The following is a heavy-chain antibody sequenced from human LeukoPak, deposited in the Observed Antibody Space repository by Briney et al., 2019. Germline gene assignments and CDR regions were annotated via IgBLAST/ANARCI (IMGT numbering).Heavy chain of an antibody. CDR3: AIDYD. J-gene: IGHJ4*02. CDR2: IKAEGSEK. D-gene: IGHD3-16*01. CDR1: RFTFSSSW. Sequence: GGSLRLSCAASRFTFSSSWMSWDRQAPGKGLEWVANIKAEGSEKYYVDSVKGRFTISRDNDKNSLYLQMNSLRADDTAVYYCAIDYDWGQGTLVTVSS. V-gene: IGHV3-7*02.